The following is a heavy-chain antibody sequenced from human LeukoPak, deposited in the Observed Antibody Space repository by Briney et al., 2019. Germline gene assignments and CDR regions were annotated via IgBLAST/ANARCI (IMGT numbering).Heavy chain of an antibody. CDR3: AKPLEKYTYGGNSDY. J-gene: IGHJ4*02. Sequence: GGSLRLSCEASGFTFSSYAMSWVRQAPGKGLAWVSVISSSADSTYCADSVKGRFTISRDNSKNTLYLQMNNLRAEDTAVYYCAKPLEKYTYGGNSDYWGQGILVTVSS. CDR1: GFTFSSYA. CDR2: ISSSADST. D-gene: IGHD4-23*01. V-gene: IGHV3-23*01.